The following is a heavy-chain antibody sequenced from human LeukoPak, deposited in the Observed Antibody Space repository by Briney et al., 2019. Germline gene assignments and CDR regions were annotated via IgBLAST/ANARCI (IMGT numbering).Heavy chain of an antibody. J-gene: IGHJ5*02. CDR2: IYYSGST. CDR3: AREVPYGSGRQAPNWFDP. Sequence: SETLSLTCTVSGDSISSSSYYWGWIRQPPGKGLEWIGYIYYSGSTYYNPSLKSRVTISVDTSKNQFSLKLSSVTAADTAVYYCAREVPYGSGRQAPNWFDPWGQGTLVTVSS. V-gene: IGHV4-31*03. CDR1: GDSISSSSYY. D-gene: IGHD3-10*01.